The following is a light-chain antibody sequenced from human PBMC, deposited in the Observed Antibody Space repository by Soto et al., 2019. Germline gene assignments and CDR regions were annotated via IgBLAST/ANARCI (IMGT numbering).Light chain of an antibody. J-gene: IGKJ1*01. CDR3: VQHYNYPPT. CDR2: SAS. Sequence: AIQMTRAPSSQSASLGDSGTITYKASQGIRNDLGWYEQKPGKAPKLLIYSASTSHIGVPSRFSGSGSGTYLTITTSSLQPQYFETXFXVQHYNYPPTFAQGTKVDIK. CDR1: QGIRND. V-gene: IGKV1-6*01.